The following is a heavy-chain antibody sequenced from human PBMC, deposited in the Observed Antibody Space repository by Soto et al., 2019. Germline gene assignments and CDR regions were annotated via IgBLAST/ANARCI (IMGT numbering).Heavy chain of an antibody. V-gene: IGHV3-30-3*01. CDR3: ARDQGSDYYYGMDV. D-gene: IGHD1-26*01. J-gene: IGHJ6*02. CDR1: GFTFSSYA. Sequence: ESGGGVVQPGRSLRLSCAASGFTFSSYAMHWVRQAPGKGLARVAVISYDGSNKYYADSVKGRFTISRDNSKNTLYLQMNSLRAEDTAVYYCARDQGSDYYYGMDVWGQGTTVTVSS. CDR2: ISYDGSNK.